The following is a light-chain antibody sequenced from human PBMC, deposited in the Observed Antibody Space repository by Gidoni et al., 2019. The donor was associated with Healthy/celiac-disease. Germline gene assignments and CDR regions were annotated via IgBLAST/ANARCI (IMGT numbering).Light chain of an antibody. CDR2: GAS. V-gene: IGKV3-15*01. CDR1: QSVNSN. CDR3: QQYNNWPRQT. Sequence: EIVMTQSPATLSVSPGERATLSCRASQSVNSNLAWYQQKPGQAPRLLIYGASTRATGIPARFSGSGSGTEYTLTISSLQSEDFAVYYCQQYNNWPRQTFGQGTKVEIK. J-gene: IGKJ1*01.